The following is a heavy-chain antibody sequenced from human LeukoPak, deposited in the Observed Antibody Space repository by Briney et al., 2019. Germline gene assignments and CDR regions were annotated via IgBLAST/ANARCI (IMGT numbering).Heavy chain of an antibody. CDR3: GKDSSSTGWFGLDY. J-gene: IGHJ4*02. V-gene: IGHV3-9*03. D-gene: IGHD6-19*01. Sequence: GGSLRLSCAASGFTFDDYAMHWVRQAPGKGLEWVAGINWNSAGIAYADSVKGRFTISRDNAKNSLYLQMNSLRAEDMALYYCGKDSSSTGWFGLDYGGQGTLVTVSS. CDR1: GFTFDDYA. CDR2: INWNSAGI.